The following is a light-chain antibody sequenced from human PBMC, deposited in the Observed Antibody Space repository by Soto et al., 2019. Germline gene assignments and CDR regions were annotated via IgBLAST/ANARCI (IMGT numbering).Light chain of an antibody. CDR1: SSDIGAGYD. J-gene: IGLJ3*02. Sequence: QSVLTQPPSVSGAPGQRVTISRTGSSSDIGAGYDVHWYQQLPGTAPKLLIYGNSNRPSGVPDRFSGSKSGTSASLAITGLQAEDGADYYCQSYDSSLSAWVFGGGTKLTVL. CDR3: QSYDSSLSAWV. CDR2: GNS. V-gene: IGLV1-40*01.